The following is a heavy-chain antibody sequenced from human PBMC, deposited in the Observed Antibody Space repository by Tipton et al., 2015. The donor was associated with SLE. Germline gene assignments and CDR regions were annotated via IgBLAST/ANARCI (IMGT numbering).Heavy chain of an antibody. CDR1: GGSFSGYY. Sequence: TLSLTCAVYGGSFSGYYWSWIRQPPGKGLEWIGEINHSGGTNYNPSLKSRVTISVDTSKNQFSLKLSSATAADTAVYYCARDGVIAMGYYMDVWGKGTTVTVSS. D-gene: IGHD2-21*01. CDR3: ARDGVIAMGYYMDV. CDR2: INHSGGT. V-gene: IGHV4-34*01. J-gene: IGHJ6*03.